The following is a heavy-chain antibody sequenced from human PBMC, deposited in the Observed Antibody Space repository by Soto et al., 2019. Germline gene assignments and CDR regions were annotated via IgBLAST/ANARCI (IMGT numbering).Heavy chain of an antibody. Sequence: PGGSLRLSCEASGFTFSSYWMYWVRQAPGKGLVWVSRINSDGSIISYADFVKGRFTVSRDNAKNTLYLQMNSLRTEDTAVYYCTKDQASGRYEIDYWGQGTLVTVSS. CDR1: GFTFSSYW. V-gene: IGHV3-74*01. J-gene: IGHJ4*02. D-gene: IGHD2-15*01. CDR2: INSDGSII. CDR3: TKDQASGRYEIDY.